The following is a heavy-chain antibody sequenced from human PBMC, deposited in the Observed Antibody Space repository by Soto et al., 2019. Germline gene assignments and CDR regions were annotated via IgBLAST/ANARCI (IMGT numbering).Heavy chain of an antibody. V-gene: IGHV1-8*01. CDR3: ARGPYDFWSGYPYYFAY. J-gene: IGHJ4*02. CDR2: MNPNSGNT. D-gene: IGHD3-3*01. Sequence: ASVKVSCKASGYTFTSYDINWVRQATGQGLEWMGWMNPNSGNTGYAQKFQGRVTMTRNTSISTAYMELSSLRSEDTAVYYCARGPYDFWSGYPYYFAYWGQGTLVTVSS. CDR1: GYTFTSYD.